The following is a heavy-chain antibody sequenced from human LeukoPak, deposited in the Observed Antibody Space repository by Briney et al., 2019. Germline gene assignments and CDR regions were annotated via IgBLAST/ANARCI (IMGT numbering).Heavy chain of an antibody. CDR1: GFTFSSYP. V-gene: IGHV3-64*01. CDR2: ISTNGGST. Sequence: GGSLRLSCAASGFTFSSYPMHWVRQAPGRGLEYVSAISTNGGSTYYGNSVKGRFTISRDNSKNTLYLQMGSLRSEDTAVYYCVREPFGWYDYWGQGTLVTVSS. J-gene: IGHJ4*02. CDR3: VREPFGWYDY. D-gene: IGHD6-19*01.